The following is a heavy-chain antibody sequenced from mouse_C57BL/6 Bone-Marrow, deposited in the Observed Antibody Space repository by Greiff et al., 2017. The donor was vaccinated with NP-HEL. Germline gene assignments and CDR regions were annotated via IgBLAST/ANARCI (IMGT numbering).Heavy chain of an antibody. V-gene: IGHV2-2*01. CDR3: ARERTVVAHYYAMDY. Sequence: VHLVESGPGLVQPSQSLSITCTVSGFSLTSYGVHWVRQSPGKGLEWLGVIWSGGSTDYNAAFISRLSISKDNSKSQVFFKMNSLQADDTAIYYCARERTVVAHYYAMDYWGQGTSVTVSS. D-gene: IGHD1-1*01. CDR1: GFSLTSYG. CDR2: IWSGGST. J-gene: IGHJ4*01.